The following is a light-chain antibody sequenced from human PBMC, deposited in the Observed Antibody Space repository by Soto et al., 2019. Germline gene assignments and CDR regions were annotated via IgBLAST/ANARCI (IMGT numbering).Light chain of an antibody. CDR2: GVS. CDR3: HQYSNPPHT. CDR1: QTVGASQ. V-gene: IGKV3-20*01. J-gene: IGKJ2*01. Sequence: ETVLTQPPGTLSLSPGEGATLSCRASQTVGASQLAWYQQKPGQSPRLLIYGVSNRATDIPDRFGGSGSGTDFTLTISRLEPEDFAVYYCHQYSNPPHTFGQGTKLEIK.